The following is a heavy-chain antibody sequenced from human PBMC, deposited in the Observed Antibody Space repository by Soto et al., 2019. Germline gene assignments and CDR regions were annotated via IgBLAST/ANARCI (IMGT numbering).Heavy chain of an antibody. D-gene: IGHD3-22*01. CDR1: GFSFSSYW. V-gene: IGHV3-7*01. Sequence: GALRLSCAASGFSFSSYWMSWFPQAPGKGLEWVANINQDGSEKYYVDSVKGRFTISRDNAKNSLYVQMNSLRADDSAVYYCARGYDSSGYRLGDWGQGNLVTVSS. CDR3: ARGYDSSGYRLGD. J-gene: IGHJ4*02. CDR2: INQDGSEK.